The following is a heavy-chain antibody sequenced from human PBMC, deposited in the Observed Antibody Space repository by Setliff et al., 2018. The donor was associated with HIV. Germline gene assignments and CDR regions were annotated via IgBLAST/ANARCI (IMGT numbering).Heavy chain of an antibody. J-gene: IGHJ3*02. CDR1: GGSFTSRSYY. D-gene: IGHD3-3*01. CDR3: ARSKTFYDFWGGYYTHGAFKI. Sequence: SETLSLTCTVSGGSFTSRSYYWGWIRQPPGKGLEWIGSIFYSGITYYSPSLKSRVTISVDTSKNQFSLNLTSVTAAGTAAYYCARSKTFYDFWGGYYTHGAFKIWGLGTMVT. V-gene: IGHV4-39*01. CDR2: IFYSGIT.